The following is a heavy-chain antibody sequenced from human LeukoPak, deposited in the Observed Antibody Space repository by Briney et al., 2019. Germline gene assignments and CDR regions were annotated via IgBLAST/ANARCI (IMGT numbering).Heavy chain of an antibody. D-gene: IGHD6-19*01. Sequence: SETLSLTCTVSGGSISSYYWSWIRQPAGKGLEWIGRIYTSGSTNYNPSLKSRVTMSVDTSKNQFSLKPSSVTAADTAVYYCARGAVAGTIEYYYYYGMDVWGQGTTVTVSS. CDR2: IYTSGST. V-gene: IGHV4-4*07. J-gene: IGHJ6*02. CDR3: ARGAVAGTIEYYYYYGMDV. CDR1: GGSISSYY.